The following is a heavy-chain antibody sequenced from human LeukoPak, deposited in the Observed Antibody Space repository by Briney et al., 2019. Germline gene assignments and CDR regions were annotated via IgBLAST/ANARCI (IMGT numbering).Heavy chain of an antibody. CDR3: ARARYGSGGYFFDF. D-gene: IGHD3-10*01. Sequence: PGGPLRLSCAASGFNFNSYWMSWVRQAPGKALECVAKIKQDGSEIYFVDSVRGRFTISRDNAKSSLYLQMNSLRGEDTAVYYCARARYGSGGYFFDFWGQGTLVTVSS. J-gene: IGHJ4*02. V-gene: IGHV3-7*04. CDR2: IKQDGSEI. CDR1: GFNFNSYW.